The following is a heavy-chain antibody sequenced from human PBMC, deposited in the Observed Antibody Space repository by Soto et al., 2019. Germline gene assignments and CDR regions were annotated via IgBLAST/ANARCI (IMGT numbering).Heavy chain of an antibody. CDR1: GFTFSSYS. V-gene: IGHV3-21*01. CDR3: ARATSAAADFDY. J-gene: IGHJ4*02. Sequence: GSLRLSCAASGFTFSSYSMNWVRQAPGKGLEWVSSISSSSSYIYYADSVKGRFTISRDNAKNSLYLQMNSLRAEDTAVYYCARATSAAADFDYWGQGTLVTVSS. D-gene: IGHD6-13*01. CDR2: ISSSSSYI.